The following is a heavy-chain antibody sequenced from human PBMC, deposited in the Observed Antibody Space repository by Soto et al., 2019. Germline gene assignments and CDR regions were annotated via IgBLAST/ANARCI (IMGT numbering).Heavy chain of an antibody. CDR1: GYSISSSNW. Sequence: SETLSLTCAVSGYSISSSNWWGWIRQPPGKGLEWIGYIYYSGTTYYNPSLKSRVTMSVDTSKNQFSLKLSSVTAADTAVYYCARRYGSAFDIWGQGTMVTVSS. V-gene: IGHV4-28*01. CDR3: ARRYGSAFDI. J-gene: IGHJ3*02. CDR2: IYYSGTT. D-gene: IGHD3-10*01.